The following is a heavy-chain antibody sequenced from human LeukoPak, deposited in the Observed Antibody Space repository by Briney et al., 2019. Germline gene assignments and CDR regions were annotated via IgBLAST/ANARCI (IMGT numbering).Heavy chain of an antibody. V-gene: IGHV4-59*01. CDR2: IYYSGST. CDR1: GVSISSYY. CDR3: ARARYSYGMYYFDY. Sequence: PSESLSLTCTVSGVSISSYYWSWIRQPPGKGLEWIGYIYYSGSTNYNPSLKSRVTISVDTSKNQFSLKLSSVTAADTAVYYCARARYSYGMYYFDYWGQGTLVTVSS. J-gene: IGHJ4*02. D-gene: IGHD5-18*01.